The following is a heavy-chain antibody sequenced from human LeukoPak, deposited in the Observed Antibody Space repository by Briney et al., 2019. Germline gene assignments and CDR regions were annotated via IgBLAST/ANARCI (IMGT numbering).Heavy chain of an antibody. V-gene: IGHV3-30*02. CDR3: AKSYDFWSGYYPPFDY. CDR1: GLTFSGYG. Sequence: PGGSLRLSCAASGLTFSGYGMHWVRQAPGKGLEWVAFIRYDGSNKYYADSVKGRFTISRDNSKNTLYLQMNRLRAEDTAVYYCAKSYDFWSGYYPPFDYWGQGTLVTVSS. D-gene: IGHD3-3*01. CDR2: IRYDGSNK. J-gene: IGHJ4*02.